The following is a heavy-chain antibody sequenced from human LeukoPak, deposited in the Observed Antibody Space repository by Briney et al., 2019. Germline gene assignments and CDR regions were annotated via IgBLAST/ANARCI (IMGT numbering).Heavy chain of an antibody. CDR3: AREKYCSGGSCYLADY. V-gene: IGHV1-18*01. CDR1: GYTFTSYG. D-gene: IGHD2-15*01. Sequence: ASVKVSCKASGYTFTSYGISWVRQAPGQGLEWMGWISAYNGNTNYAQKFQGRVTITADESTSTAYMELSSLRSEDTAVYYCAREKYCSGGSCYLADYWGQGTLVTVSS. CDR2: ISAYNGNT. J-gene: IGHJ4*02.